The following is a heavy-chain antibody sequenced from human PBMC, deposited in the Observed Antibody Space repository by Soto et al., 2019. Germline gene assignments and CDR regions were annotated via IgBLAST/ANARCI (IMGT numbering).Heavy chain of an antibody. CDR2: IIPMLTVT. CDR3: SIGSWSADTFVV. D-gene: IGHD6-13*01. Sequence: QVHLEQSGAEVKKPGSSVKVSCKAAGGTFSTYTLIWVRQAPGQGLEWMGRIIPMLTVTNSAQKFQGRVTLTSNKTTRTAFMQQTTLTSDVTAVYYCSIGSWSADTFVVWGQGPTVTVSS. J-gene: IGHJ3*01. CDR1: GGTFSTYT. V-gene: IGHV1-69*02.